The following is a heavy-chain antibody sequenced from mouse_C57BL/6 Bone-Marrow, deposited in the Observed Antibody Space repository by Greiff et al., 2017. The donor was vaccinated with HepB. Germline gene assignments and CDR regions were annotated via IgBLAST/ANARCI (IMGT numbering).Heavy chain of an antibody. CDR2: IRSKSNNYST. V-gene: IGHV10-1*01. CDR1: GFSFNTYA. CDR3: ARLGVTLYAMDY. Sequence: EVKLMESGGGLVQPKGSLKLSCAASGFSFNTYAMNWVRQAPGKGLEWVARIRSKSNNYSTYYADSVKDRFTISRDDSESMLYLQMNNLKTEDTAMYYCARLGVTLYAMDYWGQGTSVTVSS. J-gene: IGHJ4*01. D-gene: IGHD2-1*01.